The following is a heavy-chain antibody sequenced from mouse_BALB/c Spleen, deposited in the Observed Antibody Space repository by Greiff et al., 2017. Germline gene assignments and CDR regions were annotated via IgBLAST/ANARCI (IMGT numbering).Heavy chain of an antibody. Sequence: DVKLVESGGGLVKPGGSLKLSCAASGFTFSDYYMYWVRQTPEKRLEWVATISDGGSYTYYPDSVKGRFTISRDNAKNNLYLQMSSLKSEDTAMYYCARDRGYGNYYAMDYWGQGTSVTVSS. CDR3: ARDRGYGNYYAMDY. D-gene: IGHD2-10*02. J-gene: IGHJ4*01. CDR1: GFTFSDYY. CDR2: ISDGGSYT. V-gene: IGHV5-4*02.